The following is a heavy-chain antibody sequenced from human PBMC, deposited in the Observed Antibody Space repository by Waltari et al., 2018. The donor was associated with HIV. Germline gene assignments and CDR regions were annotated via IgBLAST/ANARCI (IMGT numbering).Heavy chain of an antibody. D-gene: IGHD6-13*01. CDR1: GYSFPSYP. Sequence: QVHLLQSGAEVKKPGASVRLSCDSSGYSFPSYPVHWVRQAPGQRPEWMGWIHPGNGFTGYSEKFQVRLTITRDTLATTTYMELRGLTSEDTAVYYCARGKTAAGTALGSWGQGTQVIVSP. CDR3: ARGKTAAGTALGS. V-gene: IGHV1-3*01. J-gene: IGHJ5*02. CDR2: IHPGNGFT.